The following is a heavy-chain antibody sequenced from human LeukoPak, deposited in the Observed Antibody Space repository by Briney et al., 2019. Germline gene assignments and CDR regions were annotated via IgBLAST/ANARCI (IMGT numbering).Heavy chain of an antibody. J-gene: IGHJ4*02. CDR3: AHRLDYSWIDY. Sequence: SGPTLVKPTQTLTLTCSFSGFSLSTTEVAVGWIRQPPGKALEWLAQIFWNDDKRYSPSLSSRLTITKDTSKNQAVLTMTDMDPVDTGIYYCAHRLDYSWIDYWGQGILVTVSS. CDR2: IFWNDDK. CDR1: GFSLSTTEVA. V-gene: IGHV2-5*01. D-gene: IGHD4-11*01.